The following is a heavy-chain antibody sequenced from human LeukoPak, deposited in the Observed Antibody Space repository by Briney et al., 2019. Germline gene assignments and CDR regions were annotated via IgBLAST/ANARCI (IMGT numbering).Heavy chain of an antibody. J-gene: IGHJ4*02. CDR1: GYTFTTYA. Sequence: GASVKVSCKASGYTFTTYAMHWVRQAPGQSLEWMGWINADNGNTKYSQDFQGRVTITRDTSASTAYMELSSLRSEDMAVYYCAREGVGVTTITYFDYWGQGTLVTVSS. D-gene: IGHD1-26*01. CDR3: AREGVGVTTITYFDY. CDR2: INADNGNT. V-gene: IGHV1-3*03.